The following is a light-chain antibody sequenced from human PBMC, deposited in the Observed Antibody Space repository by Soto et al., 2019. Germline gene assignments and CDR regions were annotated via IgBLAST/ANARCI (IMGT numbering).Light chain of an antibody. Sequence: DIQMTQSPSTLSASVGDRVTITCRASQSISSWLAWYQQKPGKAPKLLIYDASSLESGVPSRFSGSGSGTEITLTISSLQPDDFATYYCQQYNRYPRTFGQGTKVEIK. CDR3: QQYNRYPRT. CDR1: QSISSW. CDR2: DAS. V-gene: IGKV1-5*01. J-gene: IGKJ1*01.